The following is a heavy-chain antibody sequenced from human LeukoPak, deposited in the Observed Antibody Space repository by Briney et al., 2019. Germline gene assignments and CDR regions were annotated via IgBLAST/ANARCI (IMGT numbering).Heavy chain of an antibody. Sequence: GGSLRLSCAASGFTFDEYNMHWVRQVPGKGLEWVALITGDHISTYYADSVKGRFTVSRDNNENSLYLQMSSLRMEDSALYYCAREPSDGQKSFDWIFAFDSWGQGTLITVSS. CDR3: AREPSDGQKSFDWIFAFDS. J-gene: IGHJ4*02. CDR2: ITGDHIST. D-gene: IGHD3-9*01. CDR1: GFTFDEYN. V-gene: IGHV3-43*02.